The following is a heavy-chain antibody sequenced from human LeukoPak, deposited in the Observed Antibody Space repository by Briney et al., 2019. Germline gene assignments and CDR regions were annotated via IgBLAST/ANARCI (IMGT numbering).Heavy chain of an antibody. CDR1: GLTFSNSG. CDR3: AKDAGGARDFDY. D-gene: IGHD3-16*01. V-gene: IGHV3-30*02. J-gene: IGHJ4*02. CDR2: IRYDGSNK. Sequence: GGSLRLSCAASGLTFSNSGMHWVRQAPGKGLEWVAFIRYDGSNKYYTDSVKGRFTISRDNSKNTLYLQMNSLRAEDTAVYYCAKDAGGARDFDYWGQGTLVTVSS.